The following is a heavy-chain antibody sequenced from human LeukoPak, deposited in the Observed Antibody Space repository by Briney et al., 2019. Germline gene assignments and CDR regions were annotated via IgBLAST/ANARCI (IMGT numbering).Heavy chain of an antibody. Sequence: GGSLRLSCAASGFTVSSNYMSWVRQAPGKGLEWVSVIYSGGSTYYADSVKGRFTISRDNSKNTLYLQMNSLRAEDTAVYYCARYNSSFIYYYYYGMDVWGQGTTVTVSS. D-gene: IGHD6-13*01. V-gene: IGHV3-66*01. CDR2: IYSGGST. J-gene: IGHJ6*02. CDR1: GFTVSSNY. CDR3: ARYNSSFIYYYYYGMDV.